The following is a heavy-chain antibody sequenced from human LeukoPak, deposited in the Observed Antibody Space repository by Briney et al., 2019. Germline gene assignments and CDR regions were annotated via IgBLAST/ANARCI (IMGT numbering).Heavy chain of an antibody. CDR2: IYTAGST. J-gene: IGHJ4*02. D-gene: IGHD6-25*01. CDR3: AGGNTWPGLSY. V-gene: IGHV3-53*01. Sequence: QAGGSLRLSCAASGFTVSGNYMSWVRQAPGKGLEWVSVIYTAGSTYNADSVKGRFTISRDKSKNTLYLQMNTLRAEDTPVYFCAGGNTWPGLSYWGQGTLLTVSS. CDR1: GFTVSGNY.